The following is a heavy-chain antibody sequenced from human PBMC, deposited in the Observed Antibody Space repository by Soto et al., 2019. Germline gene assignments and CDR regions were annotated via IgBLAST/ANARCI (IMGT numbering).Heavy chain of an antibody. Sequence: EVQLVESGGGLVQTGGSLRLSCAASGFTFSSYWVHWVRQAPGKGLVWVSRINTDGSSTSYADSVKGRFTISRDNAKNTLYLQMNSLGAEDTAVYYCARRGQVGSGPAHWGQGTLVTVSS. CDR3: ARRGQVGSGPAH. J-gene: IGHJ4*02. CDR1: GFTFSSYW. CDR2: INTDGSST. D-gene: IGHD1-26*01. V-gene: IGHV3-74*01.